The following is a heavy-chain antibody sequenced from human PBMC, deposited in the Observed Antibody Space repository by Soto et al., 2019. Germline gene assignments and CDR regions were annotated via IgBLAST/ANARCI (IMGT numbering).Heavy chain of an antibody. CDR2: IWYDGSNK. V-gene: IGHV3-33*01. Sequence: SLRLSCAASGFTFSSYGMHWVRQAPGKGLEWVAVIWYDGSNKYYADSVKGRFTISRDNSKNTLYLQMNSMRAEDTAVYYCASRDYGETNAFDIWGQGTMVTVSS. J-gene: IGHJ3*02. CDR1: GFTFSSYG. D-gene: IGHD4-17*01. CDR3: ASRDYGETNAFDI.